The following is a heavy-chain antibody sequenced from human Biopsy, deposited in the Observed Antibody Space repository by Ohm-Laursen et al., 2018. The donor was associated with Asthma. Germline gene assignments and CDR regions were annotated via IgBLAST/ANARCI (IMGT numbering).Heavy chain of an antibody. D-gene: IGHD6-13*01. CDR2: INPNSGGT. CDR3: ARGQKSAGDRWFDP. V-gene: IGHV1-2*06. J-gene: IGHJ5*02. CDR1: GYTFIGCH. Sequence: SVKVSCKASGYTFIGCHIHWMRQAPGQGLEWMGRINPNSGGTNYAQKFQGRVTMTRDTSISTAYMEVSRLRSDDTAVYYCARGQKSAGDRWFDPWGQGNLVTVSS.